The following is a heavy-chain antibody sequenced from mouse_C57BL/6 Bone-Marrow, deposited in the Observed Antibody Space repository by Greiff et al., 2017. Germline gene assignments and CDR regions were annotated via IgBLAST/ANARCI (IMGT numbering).Heavy chain of an antibody. CDR3: TRGIVDY. V-gene: IGHV5-9-1*02. J-gene: IGHJ2*01. CDR2: ISSGGDYI. Sequence: EVNVVESGEGLVKPGGSLQLSCAASGFTFSSYAMSWVRQTPEQRLEWVAYISSGGDYIYYADTVKGRFTISRDNARNTLYLQLSSLKSEDTAMYYCTRGIVDYWGQGTTLTVSS. CDR1: GFTFSSYA.